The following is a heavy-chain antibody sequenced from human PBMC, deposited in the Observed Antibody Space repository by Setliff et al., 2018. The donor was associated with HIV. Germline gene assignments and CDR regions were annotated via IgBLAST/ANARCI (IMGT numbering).Heavy chain of an antibody. V-gene: IGHV4-31*02. Sequence: PSETLSLTCTVSGVSINSGDYFWSWIRQHPGKGLEWIGYISYRGTTYYNPSFKSRVTMSMDTSKNQVSLKLTSVTAADTVVHFCARLQKLDDIYYLDDWGQGTLVTVSS. CDR3: ARLQKLDDIYYLDD. CDR2: ISYRGTT. D-gene: IGHD4-4*01. J-gene: IGHJ4*02. CDR1: GVSINSGDYF.